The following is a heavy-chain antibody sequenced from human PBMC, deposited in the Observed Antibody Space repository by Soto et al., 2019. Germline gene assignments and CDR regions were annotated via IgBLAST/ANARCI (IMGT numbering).Heavy chain of an antibody. V-gene: IGHV6-1*01. CDR3: ARAHPTMRHDFDC. CDR1: GDSVSNNGAA. D-gene: IGHD6-25*01. CDR2: TYYRSKWFN. J-gene: IGHJ4*02. Sequence: SQTLSLTCAISGDSVSNNGAAWNWIRQSPSGGLEWLGRTYYRSKWFNDYAVSVKSRITISPDTSKNQFSLQLNAVTPDDTAVYYCARAHPTMRHDFDCWGQRTLVTVSA.